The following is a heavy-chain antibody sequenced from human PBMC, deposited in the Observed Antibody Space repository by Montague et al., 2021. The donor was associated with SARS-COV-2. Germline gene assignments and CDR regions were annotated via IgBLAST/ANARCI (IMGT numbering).Heavy chain of an antibody. CDR2: IYYSGST. D-gene: IGHD3-10*01. CDR1: GDSISSGGHY. J-gene: IGHJ3*02. CDR3: ARLWFGESLADI. Sequence: TLSLTRTVSGDSISSGGHYWSWIRQHPGRGLEWIGYIYYSGSTYYNPSLQSRITMSVETSKNQFSLKITSVTAADTAVYYCARLWFGESLADIWGQGTMVTVSS. V-gene: IGHV4-31*03.